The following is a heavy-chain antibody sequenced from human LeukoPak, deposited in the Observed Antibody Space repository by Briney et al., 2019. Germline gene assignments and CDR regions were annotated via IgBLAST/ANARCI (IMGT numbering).Heavy chain of an antibody. D-gene: IGHD3-22*01. CDR1: GGSISSYY. CDR3: ARYYYDSSGYYFDY. J-gene: IGHJ4*02. CDR2: IYYSGGT. V-gene: IGHV4-59*01. Sequence: SETLSLTCTVSGGSISSYYWSWIRQPPGKGLEWIGYIYYSGGTNYNPSLKSRVTISVDTSKNQFSLKLSSVTAADTAVYYCARYYYDSSGYYFDYWGQGTLVTVSS.